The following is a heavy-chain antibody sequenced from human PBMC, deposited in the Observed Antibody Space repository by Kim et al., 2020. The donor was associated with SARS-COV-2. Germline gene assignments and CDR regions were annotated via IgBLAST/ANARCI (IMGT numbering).Heavy chain of an antibody. V-gene: IGHV4-34*01. D-gene: IGHD3-10*01. CDR3: ARGGGTMVRGVGDYDY. CDR1: GGSFSAYH. Sequence: SETLSLTCAVYGGSFSAYHWSWIRQPPGKGLEWIGESNPSGSTNYNPSLKSRVTISIDTSKNEFSLKLSSVTAADTAVYYCARGGGTMVRGVGDYDYWGQGTLVTVSS. CDR2: SNPSGST. J-gene: IGHJ4*02.